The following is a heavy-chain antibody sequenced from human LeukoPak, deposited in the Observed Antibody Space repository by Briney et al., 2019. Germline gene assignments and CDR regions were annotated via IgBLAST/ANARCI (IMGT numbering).Heavy chain of an antibody. Sequence: PGGSLRLSCAASRPTFSSYGMHWVRQAPGKGLEWVAVIWHDGSDKNYADSVKGRFTISRYNSKNTLYLQMNSLRAEDTAVYYCARDRGGAFDIWGQGTMVTVSS. CDR1: RPTFSSYG. D-gene: IGHD3-10*01. CDR3: ARDRGGAFDI. CDR2: IWHDGSDK. J-gene: IGHJ3*02. V-gene: IGHV3-33*01.